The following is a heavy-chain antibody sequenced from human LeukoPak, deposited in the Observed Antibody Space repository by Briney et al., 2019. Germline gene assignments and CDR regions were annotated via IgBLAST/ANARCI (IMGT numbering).Heavy chain of an antibody. D-gene: IGHD6-19*01. CDR2: IYPGDSDI. J-gene: IGHJ4*02. Sequence: GESLKISCKGSGYSFTSYWIGWVRQMPGKGLEWMGIIYPGDSDIRYSPSFQGQVTISADRSISTAYLQWSSLKASDTAMYYCARRRGLAVAGPSLPGYFDYWGQGTLVTVSS. CDR3: ARRRGLAVAGPSLPGYFDY. V-gene: IGHV5-51*01. CDR1: GYSFTSYW.